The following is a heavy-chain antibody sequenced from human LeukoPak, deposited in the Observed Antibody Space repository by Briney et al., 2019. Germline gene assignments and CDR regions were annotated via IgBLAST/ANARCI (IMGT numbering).Heavy chain of an antibody. Sequence: PSETLSLTCTVSGGSVSSYYWSWIRQPPGKGLEWIGYIYYSGSTNYNPSLKSRVTISIDMSKNQFSLKLSSVTAADTAVYYCAKNYYGSRSYYNVGWFDPWGQGTLVTVSS. CDR1: GGSVSSYY. CDR2: IYYSGST. J-gene: IGHJ5*02. CDR3: AKNYYGSRSYYNVGWFDP. V-gene: IGHV4-59*02. D-gene: IGHD3-10*01.